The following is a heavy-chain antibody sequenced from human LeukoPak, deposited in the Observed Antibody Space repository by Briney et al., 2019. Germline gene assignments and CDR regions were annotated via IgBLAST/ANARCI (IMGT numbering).Heavy chain of an antibody. CDR2: IHPSTGNP. Sequence: VASVKVSCKASGYTFISYSMNWVRQAPGQGLEWMGWIHPSTGNPTYAQAFTGRFVFSLDTSVSTTYLQISSLKTEDTAVYYCARAYQRLGQLSLPDYWGQGTLVTVSS. CDR1: GYTFISYS. V-gene: IGHV7-4-1*02. J-gene: IGHJ4*02. CDR3: ARAYQRLGQLSLPDY. D-gene: IGHD3-16*02.